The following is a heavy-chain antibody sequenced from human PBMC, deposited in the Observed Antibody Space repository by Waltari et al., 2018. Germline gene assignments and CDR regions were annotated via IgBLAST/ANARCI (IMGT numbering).Heavy chain of an antibody. CDR1: GYTFPSYD. J-gene: IGHJ4*02. CDR3: ARGRKRGLQLVY. V-gene: IGHV1-8*01. Sequence: QVQLVQSGAEVKKPGPSVKVSCKASGYTFPSYDITWVRQATGQGLEWMGWMNPNSGKTGYAQKFQGRVTMTRNTSISTAYMELSSLRSEDTAVYYCARGRKRGLQLVYWGQGTLVTVSS. CDR2: MNPNSGKT. D-gene: IGHD5-12*01.